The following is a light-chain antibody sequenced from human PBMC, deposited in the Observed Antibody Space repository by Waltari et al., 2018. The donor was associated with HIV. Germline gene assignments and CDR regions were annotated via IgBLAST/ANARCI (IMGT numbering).Light chain of an antibody. V-gene: IGLV1-40*01. J-gene: IGLJ3*02. Sequence: QSVLTQPPSVSGAPGQRVTISCTGSSSNIGAGYDVHWYKQLPGTAPKLRIYEDNNRSLGVPDRFSGANSGTSASLAITGLQAEDGADYYCQSYDSNLSGSVFGGGTKLTVV. CDR2: EDN. CDR1: SSNIGAGYD. CDR3: QSYDSNLSGSV.